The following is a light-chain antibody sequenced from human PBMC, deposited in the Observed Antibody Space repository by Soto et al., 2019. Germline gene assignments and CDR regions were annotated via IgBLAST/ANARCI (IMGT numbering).Light chain of an antibody. Sequence: DIQMTQSPSTLSASVGDRVTITCRASQSISSWLAWYQQKPGKAPKLLIYKASSLESGVPSRFSGSGSGTELTLTISSLQPDGFATYYCQQYNSLWTVGQGTKVEIK. CDR2: KAS. V-gene: IGKV1-5*03. J-gene: IGKJ1*01. CDR1: QSISSW. CDR3: QQYNSLWT.